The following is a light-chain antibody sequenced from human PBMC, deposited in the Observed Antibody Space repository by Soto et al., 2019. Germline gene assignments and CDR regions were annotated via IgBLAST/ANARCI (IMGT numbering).Light chain of an antibody. V-gene: IGLV2-23*03. Sequence: QSALTQPASVSGSPGQSITISCTATSSDFGIYDLVSWYQQYPGKAPKVIIFEGSKRPSGVSDRFSGSTSGNTASLTISGLQAEDEADYHCCSYAGNRIFVFGGGTKVTVL. CDR2: EGS. CDR1: SSDFGIYDL. J-gene: IGLJ2*01. CDR3: CSYAGNRIFV.